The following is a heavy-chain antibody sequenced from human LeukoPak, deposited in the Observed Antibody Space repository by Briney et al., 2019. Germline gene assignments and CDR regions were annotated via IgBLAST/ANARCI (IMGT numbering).Heavy chain of an antibody. CDR3: ARDSSGWYAGSFDY. Sequence: GRSLRLSCAASGFAFNTYAMHWVRQAPGKGLEWVAVISYDGSNKYYADSVKGRFTISRDNSKNTLYLQMNSLRAEDTAVYYCARDSSGWYAGSFDYWGQGTLVTVSS. J-gene: IGHJ4*02. V-gene: IGHV3-30*19. D-gene: IGHD6-19*01. CDR2: ISYDGSNK. CDR1: GFAFNTYA.